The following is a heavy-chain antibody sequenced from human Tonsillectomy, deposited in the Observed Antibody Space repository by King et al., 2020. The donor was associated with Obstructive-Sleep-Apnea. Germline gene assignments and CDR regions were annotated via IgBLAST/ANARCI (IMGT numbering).Heavy chain of an antibody. CDR3: ARGSNGWAYNRFDP. Sequence: QLVQSGAEVKKPGASVKVSCKASGYTFSDNYIHWLRQAPGQGLEWMGWINPNTGGTDYVQKFQDWVTMTRDTSISTAYMELTRVTSDDTAVYYCARGSNGWAYNRFDPWGQGTLVTVSS. J-gene: IGHJ5*02. CDR1: GYTFSDNY. V-gene: IGHV1-2*04. CDR2: INPNTGGT. D-gene: IGHD6-19*01.